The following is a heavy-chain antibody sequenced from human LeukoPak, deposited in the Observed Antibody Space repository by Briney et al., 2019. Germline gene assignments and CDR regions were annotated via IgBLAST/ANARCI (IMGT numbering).Heavy chain of an antibody. D-gene: IGHD2/OR15-2a*01. CDR1: GFTFSSYS. V-gene: IGHV3-48*01. CDR2: INKSSGAI. J-gene: IGHJ3*02. Sequence: GGSLRLSCAASGFTFSSYSMNWVRQAPGKGLEWLSYINKSSGAIYYADSVKGRFTISRDNAKNSLYLQMNSLRAEDTAMYYCARNILFAFDIWGQGTMVTVSS. CDR3: ARNILFAFDI.